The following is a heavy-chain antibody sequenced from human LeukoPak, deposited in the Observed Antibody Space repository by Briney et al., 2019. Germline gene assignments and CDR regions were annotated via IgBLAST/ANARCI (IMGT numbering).Heavy chain of an antibody. Sequence: GGSLRLSCTASGFTFSSFAMSWVRQAPGKGLEWVSSISGSGGSTYYADSVKGRFTISRDNSKNTLYLQMNSLRADDTSVSYCAKDGYSNRYYQSHYYTAVWGKGTTVTVSS. CDR2: ISGSGGST. J-gene: IGHJ6*03. V-gene: IGHV3-23*01. CDR3: AKDGYSNRYYQSHYYTAV. D-gene: IGHD4-11*01. CDR1: GFTFSSFA.